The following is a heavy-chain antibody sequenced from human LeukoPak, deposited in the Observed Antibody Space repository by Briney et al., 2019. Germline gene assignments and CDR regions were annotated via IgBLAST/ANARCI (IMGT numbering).Heavy chain of an antibody. V-gene: IGHV1-46*01. CDR2: INPSGGST. J-gene: IGHJ4*02. Sequence: ASVTVSCKASGYTFTSYYMHWVRQAPGQGLEWMGIINPSGGSTSYAQKFQGRVTMTRDTSTSTVYMELISLRSEDTAVYYCARESSGYYSPDYWGQGTLVTVSS. CDR3: ARESSGYYSPDY. D-gene: IGHD3-22*01. CDR1: GYTFTSYY.